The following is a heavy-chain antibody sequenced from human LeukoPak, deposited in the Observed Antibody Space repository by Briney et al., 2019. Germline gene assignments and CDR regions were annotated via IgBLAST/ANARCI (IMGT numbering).Heavy chain of an antibody. Sequence: PGGSLRLSCAASGFTFDDYAMHWVRQAPGTGLEWVSGISWNSGSIGYADSVKGRFTISRDNAKNSLYLQMNSLRAEDTALYYCATGMEPILTGSDAFDIWGQGTMVTVSS. CDR3: ATGMEPILTGSDAFDI. J-gene: IGHJ3*02. CDR2: ISWNSGSI. CDR1: GFTFDDYA. V-gene: IGHV3-9*01. D-gene: IGHD3-9*01.